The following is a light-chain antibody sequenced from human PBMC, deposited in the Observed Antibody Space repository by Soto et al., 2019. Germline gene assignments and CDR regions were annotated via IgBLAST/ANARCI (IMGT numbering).Light chain of an antibody. CDR3: LQDYNYPYT. V-gene: IGKV1-6*01. CDR1: QGIGSY. CDR2: AAS. Sequence: AIQLTQYPSSLSASVGGRVAMTCRATQGIGSYLAWYQQEPGKAPKLLIYAASTLQSGVPSRFSGSGSGTDFTLTISSLQPEDFATYYCLQDYNYPYTFGQGTRLEIK. J-gene: IGKJ5*01.